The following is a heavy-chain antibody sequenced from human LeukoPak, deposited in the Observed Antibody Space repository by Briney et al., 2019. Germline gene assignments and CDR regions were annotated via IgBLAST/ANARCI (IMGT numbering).Heavy chain of an antibody. J-gene: IGHJ4*02. V-gene: IGHV5-51*01. CDR3: ARHGSGSYYSPFDY. Sequence: GESLKISCKGSGYIFTNYWIAWVRQMPGKGLEWMGTIYPGDSDTRYSPSFQGQITISDEKSISTAHLQWSSLKASDTAMYYCARHGSGSYYSPFDYWGQGTLVTVSS. D-gene: IGHD3-10*01. CDR1: GYIFTNYW. CDR2: IYPGDSDT.